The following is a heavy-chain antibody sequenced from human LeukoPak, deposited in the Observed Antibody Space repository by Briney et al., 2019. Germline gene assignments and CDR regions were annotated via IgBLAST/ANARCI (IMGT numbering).Heavy chain of an antibody. Sequence: GGSLRLSCAASGFTFSTYSMNWVRQAPGKGLEWVSSISASSSYIYYADSVKGRFTVSRDNAKNSLYLQMNSLRAEDTAVYYCANSVRGVIVRGFDYWGQGTLVTVSS. CDR3: ANSVRGVIVRGFDY. CDR1: GFTFSTYS. V-gene: IGHV3-21*01. CDR2: ISASSSYI. J-gene: IGHJ4*02. D-gene: IGHD3-10*02.